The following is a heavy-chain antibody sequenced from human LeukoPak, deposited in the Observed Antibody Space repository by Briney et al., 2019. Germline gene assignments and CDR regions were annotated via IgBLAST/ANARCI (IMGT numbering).Heavy chain of an antibody. Sequence: SVKVSCKASGGTFSSYAISWVRRAPGQGHEWMGRIIPIFGTANYAQKFQGRVTITTDESTSTAYMELSSLRSEDTAVYYCASPQNGYSYGYYWGQGTLVTVSS. D-gene: IGHD5-18*01. CDR1: GGTFSSYA. J-gene: IGHJ4*02. CDR3: ASPQNGYSYGYY. V-gene: IGHV1-69*05. CDR2: IIPIFGTA.